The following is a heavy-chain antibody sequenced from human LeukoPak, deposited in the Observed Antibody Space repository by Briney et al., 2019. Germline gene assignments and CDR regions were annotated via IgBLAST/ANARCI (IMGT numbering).Heavy chain of an antibody. CDR1: GFTFSSYA. V-gene: IGHV3-23*01. CDR3: AKEGDSSGYLPYHFDY. CDR2: ISGSGGST. D-gene: IGHD3-22*01. J-gene: IGHJ4*02. Sequence: PGGSLRLSCAASGFTFSSYAMSWVRQAPGKGLEWVSAISGSGGSTYYADSVEGRFTISRDNSKNTLYLQMNSLRAEDTAVYYCAKEGDSSGYLPYHFDYWGQGTLVTVSS.